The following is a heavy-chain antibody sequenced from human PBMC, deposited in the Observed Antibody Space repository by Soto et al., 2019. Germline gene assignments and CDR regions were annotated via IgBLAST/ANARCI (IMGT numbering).Heavy chain of an antibody. CDR1: GFTFGSYA. Sequence: PGGSLRLSXAASGFTFGSYALTWVRQSPGKGLEWVSTIDGSGDNTYYADSVKGRSTISRDNSKNRLYLQMNSLRAEDTAVYYCAKDPKYSSDWYIFFQHWGQGTLVTVSS. V-gene: IGHV3-23*01. CDR2: IDGSGDNT. CDR3: AKDPKYSSDWYIFFQH. D-gene: IGHD6-13*01. J-gene: IGHJ1*01.